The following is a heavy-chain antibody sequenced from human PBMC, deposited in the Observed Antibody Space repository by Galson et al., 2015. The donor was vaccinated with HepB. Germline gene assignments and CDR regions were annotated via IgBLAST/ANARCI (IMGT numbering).Heavy chain of an antibody. V-gene: IGHV3-11*04. J-gene: IGHJ3*02. CDR3: ATTKFGSGAYWTFDI. CDR2: ISTNGATI. CDR1: GFTFSSYT. D-gene: IGHD4/OR15-4a*01. Sequence: SLRLSCAASGFTFSSYTMSWVRQTPGKGLQWVSYISTNGATIHYADSVKGRFTIARNNAKNTMWLQMDSLRAEDTAVYYCATTKFGSGAYWTFDIWGQGTLVTVSS.